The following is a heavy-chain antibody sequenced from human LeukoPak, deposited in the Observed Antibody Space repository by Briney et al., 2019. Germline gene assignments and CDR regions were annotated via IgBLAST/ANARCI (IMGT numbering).Heavy chain of an antibody. CDR3: ARVGHYYYYGMDV. V-gene: IGHV4-59*01. CDR1: GGSISSYY. J-gene: IGHJ6*02. CDR2: IYYSGST. D-gene: IGHD3-16*01. Sequence: SETLSLTCTVSGGSISSYYWSWIRQPPGKGLEWIGYIYYSGSTNYNPSLKSRVTISVDTSKNQFSLKLSSVTAADTAVYYCARVGHYYYYGMDVWGRGTTVTVSS.